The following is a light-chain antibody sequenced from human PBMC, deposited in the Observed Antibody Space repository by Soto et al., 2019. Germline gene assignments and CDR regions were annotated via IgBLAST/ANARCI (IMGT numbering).Light chain of an antibody. Sequence: DVGLTRSPLSLPVPLGQPASISCGSSQSLVYSDGNAYLSWFQQRPGQSPRRLFYNVSNRDSGVPDRFSGSGAGTDFTLKIRRVEAEDVGVYYCMQGTHWPLTFGGGTKVEI. V-gene: IGKV2-30*01. CDR3: MQGTHWPLT. CDR1: QSLVYSDGNAY. CDR2: NVS. J-gene: IGKJ4*01.